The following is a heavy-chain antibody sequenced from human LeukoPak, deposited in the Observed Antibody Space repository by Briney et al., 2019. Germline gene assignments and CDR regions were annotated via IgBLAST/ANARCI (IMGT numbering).Heavy chain of an antibody. Sequence: ASVKVSCKASGYTFTSYGISWVRQAPGQGLEWMGWISAHNGNTNYAQKLQGRVTMTTDTSTSTAYMELRSLRSDDTAVYYCAKNYGDAINSFFDPWGQGTLVTVSS. V-gene: IGHV1-18*01. D-gene: IGHD4-17*01. J-gene: IGHJ5*02. CDR1: GYTFTSYG. CDR3: AKNYGDAINSFFDP. CDR2: ISAHNGNT.